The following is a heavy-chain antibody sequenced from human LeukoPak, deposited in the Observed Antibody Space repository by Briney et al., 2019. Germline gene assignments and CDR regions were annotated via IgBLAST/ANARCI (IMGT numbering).Heavy chain of an antibody. CDR1: GFTFSTYT. J-gene: IGHJ4*02. CDR2: ISGSGGNT. V-gene: IGHV3-23*01. Sequence: AGSLTLSCAASGFTFSTYTMSWVRQAPGKGRVWVLAISGSGGNTYYTDSVKGRFTISRDNSKNTLYLQMDSLRADDTAVYYCAKAAFSRTSYFDYWGQGTLVTASS. D-gene: IGHD3-3*02. CDR3: AKAAFSRTSYFDY.